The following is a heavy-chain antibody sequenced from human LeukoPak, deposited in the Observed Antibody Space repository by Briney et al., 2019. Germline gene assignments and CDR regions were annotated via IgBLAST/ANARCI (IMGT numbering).Heavy chain of an antibody. D-gene: IGHD1-14*01. CDR1: GFTFSSHG. CDR3: ARYGNLKVLDV. V-gene: IGHV3-33*01. CDR2: IWYDGSEK. J-gene: IGHJ3*01. Sequence: GRSLRLSCAASGFTFSSHGMHWVRQAPGKGLEWVAVIWYDGSEKYYAESVKGRFTISRDNSKNMLYLQIYCPRTEDTALYYCARYGNLKVLDVWGQGTMVTVPS.